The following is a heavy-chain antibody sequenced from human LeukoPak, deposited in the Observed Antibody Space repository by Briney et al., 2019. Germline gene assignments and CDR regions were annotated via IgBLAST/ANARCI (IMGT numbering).Heavy chain of an antibody. CDR3: ARHRGFDYGDYELDY. D-gene: IGHD4-17*01. CDR2: IYHSGST. V-gene: IGHV4-38-2*01. J-gene: IGHJ4*02. CDR1: GYSISSGYY. Sequence: SETLSLTCAVSGYSISSGYYWGWIRQPPGKGLERIGSIYHSGSTYYNPSLKSRVTISVDTSKNQFSLKLSSVTAADTAVYYCARHRGFDYGDYELDYWGQGTLVTVSS.